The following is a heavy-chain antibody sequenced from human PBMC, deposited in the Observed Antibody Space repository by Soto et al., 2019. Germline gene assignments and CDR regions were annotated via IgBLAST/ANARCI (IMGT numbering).Heavy chain of an antibody. Sequence: QVQLQESGPGLVKPSETLSLTCTVSGGSISSYYWSWIRQPPGKGLEWIGYIYYSGSTNYNPSLKSRVTISVDTSKNQFSLKLSSVTAADTAVYYCARENCSGGSCAIDYWGQGTLVTVSS. V-gene: IGHV4-59*01. J-gene: IGHJ4*02. CDR3: ARENCSGGSCAIDY. D-gene: IGHD2-15*01. CDR1: GGSISSYY. CDR2: IYYSGST.